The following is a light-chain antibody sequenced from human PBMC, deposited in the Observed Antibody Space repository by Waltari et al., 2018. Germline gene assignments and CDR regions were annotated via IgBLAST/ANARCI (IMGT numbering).Light chain of an antibody. CDR1: RSDIGTVYD. V-gene: IGLV1-40*01. CDR3: QSYDSSLSTSV. Sequence: SVLTQPPSVSGTPGQRVTISCTGRRSDIGTVYDFPWYQQLPGTAPKLLIHGNTNRPSGVPDRFSGSKSGTSASLAITGLQAEDEADYYCQSYDSSLSTSVFGGGTKLTVL. CDR2: GNT. J-gene: IGLJ2*01.